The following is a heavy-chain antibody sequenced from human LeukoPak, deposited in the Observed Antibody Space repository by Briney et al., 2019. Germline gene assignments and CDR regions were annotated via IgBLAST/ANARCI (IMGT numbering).Heavy chain of an antibody. Sequence: HPGGSLRLSCAASGFTFSSYAMSWVRQAPGKGLEWVSAISGSGGSTYYADSVKGRFTISRDNSKNTLYLQMNSLRAEDTAVYYCAKVSYDSSGYLFDYWGQGNLVTVSS. CDR2: ISGSGGST. CDR1: GFTFSSYA. CDR3: AKVSYDSSGYLFDY. J-gene: IGHJ4*02. D-gene: IGHD3-22*01. V-gene: IGHV3-23*01.